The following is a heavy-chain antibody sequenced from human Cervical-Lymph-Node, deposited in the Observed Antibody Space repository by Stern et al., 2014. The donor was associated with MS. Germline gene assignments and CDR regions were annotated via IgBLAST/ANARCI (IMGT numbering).Heavy chain of an antibody. Sequence: CMHWVRQAPGQGLEWMGWINLNSGANYAQKLQGRVTMTRDTSINTAYMELSRLKSDDTAVYYCVRELGGNSGFDYWGQGTLVTVSS. CDR3: VRELGGNSGFDY. CDR1: C. J-gene: IGHJ4*02. D-gene: IGHD4-23*01. CDR2: INLNSGA. V-gene: IGHV1-2*02.